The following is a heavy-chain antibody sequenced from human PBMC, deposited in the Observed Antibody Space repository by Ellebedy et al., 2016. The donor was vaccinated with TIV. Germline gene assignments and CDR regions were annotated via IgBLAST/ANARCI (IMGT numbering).Heavy chain of an antibody. CDR3: LIAIADQVDY. CDR1: GYNFTSYN. D-gene: IGHD6-13*01. J-gene: IGHJ4*02. Sequence: AASVQVSCKASGYNFTSYNTHWVRQAPGQGLEWMGIINPSGGSTRYAQRLQGRVTMTRDTSTSTVYMELSSLRSEDTAVYYYLIAIADQVDYWGPGTLVTVSS. V-gene: IGHV1-46*04. CDR2: INPSGGST.